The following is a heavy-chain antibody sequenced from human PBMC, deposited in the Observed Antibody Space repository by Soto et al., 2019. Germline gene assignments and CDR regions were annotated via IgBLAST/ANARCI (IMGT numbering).Heavy chain of an antibody. Sequence: QLQLQESGPGLVKPSETLSLTCAVSGGFISGSTHFWAWIRQPPGKGLEWIATIYHNENTYYNPSLTSRVTIYLDTSKNQFSLRLSSVTAADAAVYFCARHGTYVSGRYFDSWGQGTLVAVSS. CDR2: IYHNENT. CDR1: GGFISGSTHF. J-gene: IGHJ4*02. CDR3: ARHGTYVSGRYFDS. V-gene: IGHV4-39*01. D-gene: IGHD3-10*01.